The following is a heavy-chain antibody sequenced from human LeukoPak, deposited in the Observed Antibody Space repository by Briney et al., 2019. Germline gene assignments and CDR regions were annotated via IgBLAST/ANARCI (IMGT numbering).Heavy chain of an antibody. CDR2: IWYDASNV. D-gene: IGHD1-1*01. V-gene: IGHV3-33*01. J-gene: IGHJ4*02. CDR3: AVWNDERRLDY. CDR1: GFTFRSHG. Sequence: GGSLRLSCAASGFTFRSHGMHWVRQAPGKGLEWVAVIWYDASNVHYADSVKGRFTISGDNSRNTLFLQMNSLRVEDTAVYYCAVWNDERRLDYWGQGTLVTVSS.